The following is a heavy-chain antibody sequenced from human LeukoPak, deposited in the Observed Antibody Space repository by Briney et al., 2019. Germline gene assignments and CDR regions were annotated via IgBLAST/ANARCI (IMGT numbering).Heavy chain of an antibody. J-gene: IGHJ4*02. V-gene: IGHV3-74*01. CDR2: INSDGTGI. Sequence: GGSLRLSCAASGFTFSRYWMHWVRQAPGKGPEWVSRINSDGTGISYAGSVKGRFTISRDNAKNTLYLQMNSLRVEDTAVYYCASNTETAFNYWGQGTQVTVSS. CDR3: ASNTETAFNY. D-gene: IGHD4-17*01. CDR1: GFTFSRYW.